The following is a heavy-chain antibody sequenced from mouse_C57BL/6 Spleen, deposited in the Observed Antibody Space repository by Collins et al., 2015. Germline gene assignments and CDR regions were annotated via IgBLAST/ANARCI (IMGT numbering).Heavy chain of an antibody. J-gene: IGHJ4*01. D-gene: IGHD2-3*01. CDR3: ARIYDGYPYAMDY. CDR1: GYAFSSSW. V-gene: IGHV1-82*01. CDR2: IYPGDGDT. Sequence: QVQLQQSGPELLKPGASVKISCKASGYAFSSSWMNWVKQRPGKGLEWIGRIYPGDGDTNYNGKFKGKATLTADKSSSTAYMQLSSLTSEDSAVYFCARIYDGYPYAMDYWGQGTSVTVSS.